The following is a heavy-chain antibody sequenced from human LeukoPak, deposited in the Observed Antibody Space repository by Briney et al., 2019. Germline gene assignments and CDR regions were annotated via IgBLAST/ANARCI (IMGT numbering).Heavy chain of an antibody. Sequence: GGSLRLSCAASGFTFSSYWMSWVRQAPGKGLEWVANIKQDGSEKYYVDSVKGRFTISRDNAKNSLYLQMNSLRSEDTAVYYCARGSYDFWSGYPLYYFDYWGQGTLVTVSS. D-gene: IGHD3-3*01. CDR1: GFTFSSYW. CDR3: ARGSYDFWSGYPLYYFDY. J-gene: IGHJ4*02. CDR2: IKQDGSEK. V-gene: IGHV3-7*03.